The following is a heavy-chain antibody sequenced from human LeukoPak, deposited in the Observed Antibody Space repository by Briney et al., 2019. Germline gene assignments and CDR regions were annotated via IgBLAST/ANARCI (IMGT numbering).Heavy chain of an antibody. D-gene: IGHD3-22*01. V-gene: IGHV3-48*03. CDR3: AREEDYYDSSGYYKGTGFDP. J-gene: IGHJ5*02. CDR2: ISSSGSTI. CDR1: GFTFSSYE. Sequence: GGSLRLSCAASGFTFSSYEMNWVRQAPGKGLEWVSYISSSGSTIYYADSVKGRFTISRDNAKNSLCLQMNSLRAEDMAVYYCAREEDYYDSSGYYKGTGFDPWGQGTLVTVSS.